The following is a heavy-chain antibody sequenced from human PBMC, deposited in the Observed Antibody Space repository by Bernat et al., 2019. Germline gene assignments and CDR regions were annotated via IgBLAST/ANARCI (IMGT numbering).Heavy chain of an antibody. CDR2: ISSSSSYI. CDR1: GFTFSSHS. Sequence: EVQLVESGGGLVQPGGSLRLSCAASGFTFSSHSMNWVRQAPGTGLEWVSSISSSSSYICYADSVKGRFTISRDNAKKSLYLQMNSLRAEDTAVYYCARVPQKIVVVVAATCDYWGQGTLVTVSS. V-gene: IGHV3-21*01. J-gene: IGHJ4*02. D-gene: IGHD2-15*01. CDR3: ARVPQKIVVVVAATCDY.